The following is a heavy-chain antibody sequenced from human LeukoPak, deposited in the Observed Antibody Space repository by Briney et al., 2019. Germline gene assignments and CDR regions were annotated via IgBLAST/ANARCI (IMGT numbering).Heavy chain of an antibody. J-gene: IGHJ4*02. D-gene: IGHD3-3*01. CDR1: GGTFSSYA. CDR3: ARDSPFLRYFDY. Sequence: SVKVSSKASGGTFSSYAISWVRQAPGQGLEWMGRIIPILGIANYAQKFQGRVTITADKSTSTAYMELSSLRSEDTAVYYCARDSPFLRYFDYWGQGTLVTVS. CDR2: IIPILGIA. V-gene: IGHV1-69*04.